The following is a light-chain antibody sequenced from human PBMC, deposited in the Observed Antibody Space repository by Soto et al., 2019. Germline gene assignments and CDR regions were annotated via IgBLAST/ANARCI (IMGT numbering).Light chain of an antibody. J-gene: IGKJ4*01. CDR1: QGIDNW. Sequence: FHVSQSVSSVSASVGDRVTISCRASQGIDNWLAWYQQKPGKAPKLLIYAASSLQSGVPSRFSGSGSGTEFTLTISSLQPEDSATYYCQQDNSFPITFGEGTKVDIK. CDR2: AAS. CDR3: QQDNSFPIT. V-gene: IGKV1-12*01.